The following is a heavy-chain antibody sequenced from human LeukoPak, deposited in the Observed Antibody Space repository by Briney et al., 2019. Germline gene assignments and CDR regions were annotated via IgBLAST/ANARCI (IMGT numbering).Heavy chain of an antibody. CDR2: IKTDGSST. Sequence: GGSLRLSCAASGFTFSNYWMHWVRQAPGKGLVWASRIKTDGSSTNYADSVKGRFTISRDNAKNSLYLQMNSLKAEDTALYYCTKGYCISTSCYDDYWGQGTLVTVSS. J-gene: IGHJ4*02. D-gene: IGHD2-2*01. CDR1: GFTFSNYW. CDR3: TKGYCISTSCYDDY. V-gene: IGHV3-74*01.